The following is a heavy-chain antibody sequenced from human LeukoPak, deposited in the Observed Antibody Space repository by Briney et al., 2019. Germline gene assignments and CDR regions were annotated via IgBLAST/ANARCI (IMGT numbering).Heavy chain of an antibody. J-gene: IGHJ4*02. V-gene: IGHV4-59*08. D-gene: IGHD3-3*01. CDR2: IYYSGST. CDR1: GGSISSYY. CDR3: ASGEDLWSGYYTLGY. Sequence: SETLSLTCTVSGGSISSYYWSWIRQPPGKGLEWIGYIYYSGSTNYNPSLKSRVTVSVDTSKNQFSLKLSSVTAADTAVYYCASGEDLWSGYYTLGYWGQGTLVTVSS.